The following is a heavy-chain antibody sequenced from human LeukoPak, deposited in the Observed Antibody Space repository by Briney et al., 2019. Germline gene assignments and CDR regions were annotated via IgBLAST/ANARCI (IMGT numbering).Heavy chain of an antibody. D-gene: IGHD3-10*01. J-gene: IGHJ4*02. V-gene: IGHV1-69*06. CDR3: ASVGEYYGSGSYYFGY. Sequence: SVKVSCKASGGTFSSYAISWVRQAPGQGLEWMGRIIPIFGTANYAQKFQGRVTITADKSTSTAYMELSSLRSEDTAVYYCASVGEYYGSGSYYFGYWGQGTLVTVSS. CDR2: IIPIFGTA. CDR1: GGTFSSYA.